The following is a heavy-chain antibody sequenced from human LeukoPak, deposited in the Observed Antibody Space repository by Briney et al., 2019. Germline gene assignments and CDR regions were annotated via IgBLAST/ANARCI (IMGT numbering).Heavy chain of an antibody. Sequence: SETLSLTCTVSGGSITSGDYYWTWIRQPQSPGKGLEWIGYIHYRGINYYNPSLKSRVTITADTSKGQFSLQLTSVTAADTAVYYCARDRVWFGESLDYYGMDVWGQGTTVTVSS. D-gene: IGHD3-10*01. CDR3: ARDRVWFGESLDYYGMDV. CDR1: GGSITSGDYY. J-gene: IGHJ6*02. V-gene: IGHV4-30-4*01. CDR2: IHYRGIN.